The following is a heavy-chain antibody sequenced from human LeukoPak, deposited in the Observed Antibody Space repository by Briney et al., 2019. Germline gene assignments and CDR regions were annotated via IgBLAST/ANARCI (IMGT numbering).Heavy chain of an antibody. V-gene: IGHV3-7*04. CDR3: ASEGGDYFDY. J-gene: IGHJ4*02. D-gene: IGHD4-17*01. Sequence: GGSLRLSCAASGFTFSDYWMSWVRQAPGKGLEWVANIQQDGSEKYYVDSVKGRFTISRDNSKNTLYLQMNSLRPEDTAVYFCASEGGDYFDYWGRGTLVTVSS. CDR2: IQQDGSEK. CDR1: GFTFSDYW.